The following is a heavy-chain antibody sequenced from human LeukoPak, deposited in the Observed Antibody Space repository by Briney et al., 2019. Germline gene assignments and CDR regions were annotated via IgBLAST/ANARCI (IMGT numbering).Heavy chain of an antibody. V-gene: IGHV4-4*02. D-gene: IGHD6-19*01. CDR2: IYHSGSA. CDR3: ARHEKSSGWYYDY. J-gene: IGHJ4*02. Sequence: SGTLSLTCAVSGGSISSSNWWSWVRQPPGKGLEWIGEIYHSGSANYNPSLKSRVTISVDKSKDQFSLRLSSVTAADTAVYYCARHEKSSGWYYDYWGQGTLVTVSS. CDR1: GGSISSSNW.